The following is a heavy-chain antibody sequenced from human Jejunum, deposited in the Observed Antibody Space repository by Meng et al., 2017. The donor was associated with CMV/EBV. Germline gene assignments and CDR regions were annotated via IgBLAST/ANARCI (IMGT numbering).Heavy chain of an antibody. J-gene: IGHJ4*02. Sequence: QVQLQESGPGLVKPSGTLSLTCVVSGGSLIGTNWWNWVRQPPGGGLEWIGEIFHSGAPNYNPSLKSRVTISIDNSKNQFSLKLTSMTAADTAVYFCGDPPAGYWGQGILVTVSS. CDR3: GDPPAGY. V-gene: IGHV4/OR15-8*01. CDR2: IFHSGAP. CDR1: GGSLIGTNW.